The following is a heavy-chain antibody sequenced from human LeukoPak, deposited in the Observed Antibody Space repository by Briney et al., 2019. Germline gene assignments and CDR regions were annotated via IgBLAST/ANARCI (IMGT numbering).Heavy chain of an antibody. J-gene: IGHJ4*02. CDR1: GFTFNIYG. V-gene: IGHV3-23*01. Sequence: GGSLRLSCAASGFTFNIYGMSWVRQAPGKGLEWVSSVGGGNDIYYADSVKGRFTGSRDDAKNTVYLQMNSLRAEDTAIYFCAKDATPGNSIWDHFDSWGQGTLVIVSS. CDR2: VGGGNDI. D-gene: IGHD1-7*01. CDR3: AKDATPGNSIWDHFDS.